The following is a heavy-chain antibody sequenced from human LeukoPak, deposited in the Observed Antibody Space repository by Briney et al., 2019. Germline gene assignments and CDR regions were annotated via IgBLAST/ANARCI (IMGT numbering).Heavy chain of an antibody. CDR3: ARGISSNFDY. CDR2: IYHSGST. V-gene: IGHV4-38-2*02. J-gene: IGHJ4*02. D-gene: IGHD6-13*01. Sequence: NSSETLSLTCSVSGYSISSGYYWGWIQQPPGKGLEWIGSIYHSGSTYYNPSLKSRVTISIDTSKNQFSLKLSSVTAADTALYYCARGISSNFDYWGQGTPVTVSS. CDR1: GYSISSGYY.